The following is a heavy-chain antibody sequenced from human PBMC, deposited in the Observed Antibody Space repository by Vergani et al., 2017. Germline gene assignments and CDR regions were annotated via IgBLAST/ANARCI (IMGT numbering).Heavy chain of an antibody. D-gene: IGHD1-20*01. CDR2: ISASGAPT. CDR3: ARAYGRYDWFDY. CDR1: GFNFGEYG. J-gene: IGHJ4*01. Sequence: EVQLVESGGDLVQPGRSLRLSCQTSGFNFGEYGVSGVRQAPGKGLEWVSGISASGAPTYYADSVKGRVTISRDNSKNTLYLQMNSLRVEDTAVYYCARAYGRYDWFDYWGQRTLVTVSS. V-gene: IGHV3-23*04.